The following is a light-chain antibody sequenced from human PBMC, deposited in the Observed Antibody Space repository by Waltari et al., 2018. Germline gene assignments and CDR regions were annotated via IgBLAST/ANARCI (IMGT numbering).Light chain of an antibody. V-gene: IGLV2-11*01. CDR2: DVS. J-gene: IGLJ3*02. CDR1: SIDAVAYNF. Sequence: QSALTQPRSVSGSPGQSVTISCPGTSIDAVAYNFVSWYQQHPAKAPKLILYDVSKWPSGVPDRFSGSKSGNTASLTISGLQAEDEGDYYCCSYAGSFSWVFGGGTKLTVL. CDR3: CSYAGSFSWV.